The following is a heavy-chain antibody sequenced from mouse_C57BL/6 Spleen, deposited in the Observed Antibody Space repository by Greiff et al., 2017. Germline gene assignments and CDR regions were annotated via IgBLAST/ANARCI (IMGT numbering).Heavy chain of an antibody. CDR3: ARGHYYSNYVEAMDY. D-gene: IGHD2-5*01. Sequence: QVQLQQPGAELVKPGASVMLSCKASGYTFTSYWMHWVKQRPGRGLEWIGRIDPNSGGTKYNEKFKSKATLTVDKPSSTAYMQLSSLTSEDSAVYYCARGHYYSNYVEAMDYWGQGTSVTVSS. J-gene: IGHJ4*01. CDR1: GYTFTSYW. CDR2: IDPNSGGT. V-gene: IGHV1-72*01.